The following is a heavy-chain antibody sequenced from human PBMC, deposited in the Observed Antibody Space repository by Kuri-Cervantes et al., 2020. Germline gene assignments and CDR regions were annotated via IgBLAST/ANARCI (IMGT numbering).Heavy chain of an antibody. CDR3: ARTHQYYYDSSGYRYYYYYGMDV. V-gene: IGHV1-2*02. CDR1: GYTFTGYY. Sequence: ASVKVSCKASGYTFTGYYMHWVRQAPGQGLEWMGWINPNSGGTNYAQKFQGRVTMTRDTSISTAYMELSRLRSDDTAVYYCARTHQYYYDSSGYRYYYYYGMDVWGQGNTVTGSS. D-gene: IGHD3-22*01. CDR2: INPNSGGT. J-gene: IGHJ6*01.